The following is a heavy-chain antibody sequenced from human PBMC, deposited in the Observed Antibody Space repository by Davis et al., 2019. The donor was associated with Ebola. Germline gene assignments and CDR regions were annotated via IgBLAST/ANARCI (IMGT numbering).Heavy chain of an antibody. CDR2: VSPRGIT. D-gene: IGHD2-21*01. CDR3: AREGHSDDYNGLDV. CDR1: GGSITSFY. V-gene: IGHV4-4*07. Sequence: PSETLSLTCSLNGGSITSFYWSWIRQTAGKGLEWVGRVSPRGITLYNPSLESRLALSLDTSKNGISLKLSSVTAGDSAVYFCAREGHSDDYNGLDVWGQGTTVTVAS. J-gene: IGHJ6*02.